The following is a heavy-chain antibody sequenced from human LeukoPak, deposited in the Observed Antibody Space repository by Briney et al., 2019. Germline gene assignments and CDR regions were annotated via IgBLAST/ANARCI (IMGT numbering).Heavy chain of an antibody. CDR3: ARDALWFGELLTDY. V-gene: IGHV3-21*01. D-gene: IGHD3-10*01. J-gene: IGHJ4*02. Sequence: HPGGSLRLSCAASGFTFSSYSMNWVRQAPGKGLEWVSSISSSSSYIYYADSVKGRFTISRDNAKNSLYLQMNSLRAEDTAVYYCARDALWFGELLTDYWGQGTLVTVSS. CDR2: ISSSSSYI. CDR1: GFTFSSYS.